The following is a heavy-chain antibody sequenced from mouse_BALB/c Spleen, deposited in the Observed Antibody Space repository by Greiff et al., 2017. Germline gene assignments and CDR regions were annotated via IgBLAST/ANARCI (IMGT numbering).Heavy chain of an antibody. V-gene: IGHV5-15*02. Sequence: EVKVVESGGGLVQPGGSRKLSCAASGFTFSDYGMAWVRQAPGKGPEWVAFISNLAYSIYYADTVTGRFTISRENAKNTLYLEMSSLRSEDTAMYYCAREKYGNPGLFDVWGAGTTVTVSS. CDR1: GFTFSDYG. D-gene: IGHD2-10*02. CDR2: ISNLAYSI. CDR3: AREKYGNPGLFDV. J-gene: IGHJ1*01.